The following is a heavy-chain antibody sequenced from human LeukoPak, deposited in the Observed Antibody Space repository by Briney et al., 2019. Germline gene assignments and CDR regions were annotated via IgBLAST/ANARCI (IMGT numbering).Heavy chain of an antibody. CDR3: VRHERLILHADP. V-gene: IGHV5-51*01. Sequence: GESLKISCQASGFTFTSYWIAWVRQLPGKGLEWMGIIAPLDSDTRYSPSFQGQVTISVDKSINTAYLQWSSLRASDSAVYYCVRHERLILHADPWGRGTLVTVSS. CDR1: GFTFTSYW. D-gene: IGHD5-24*01. J-gene: IGHJ5*02. CDR2: IAPLDSDT.